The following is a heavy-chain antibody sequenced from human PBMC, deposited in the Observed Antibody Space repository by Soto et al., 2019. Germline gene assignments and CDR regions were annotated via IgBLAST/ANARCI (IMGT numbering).Heavy chain of an antibody. CDR3: ARDQTDILTGYYQGFDY. V-gene: IGHV3-20*04. CDR1: GFTFDDYG. J-gene: IGHJ4*02. CDR2: INWNGGST. Sequence: PGGSLRLSCAASGFTFDDYGMSWVRQAPGKGLEWVSGINWNGGSTGYADSVKGRFTISRDNAKNSLYLQMNSLRAEDTALYYCARDQTDILTGYYQGFDYWGQGTLVTVS. D-gene: IGHD3-9*01.